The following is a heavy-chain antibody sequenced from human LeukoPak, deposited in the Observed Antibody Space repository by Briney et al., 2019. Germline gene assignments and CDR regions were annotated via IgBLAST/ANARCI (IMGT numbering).Heavy chain of an antibody. Sequence: GASVKVSCKASGYTFTSYYMHWVRQAPGQGLEWMGWISADKGNINYAQKLQDRVILTTDTSTSTAYMDLRNLRSDDTAVYYCARVEVHPRRYFYYMDVWGKGTTVTISS. CDR2: ISADKGNI. V-gene: IGHV1-18*04. J-gene: IGHJ6*03. D-gene: IGHD3-10*01. CDR3: ARVEVHPRRYFYYMDV. CDR1: GYTFTSYY.